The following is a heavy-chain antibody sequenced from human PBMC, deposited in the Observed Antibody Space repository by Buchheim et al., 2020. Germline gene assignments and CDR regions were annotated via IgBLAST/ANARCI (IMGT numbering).Heavy chain of an antibody. D-gene: IGHD2-2*01. J-gene: IGHJ6*03. CDR1: GGTFSSYA. V-gene: IGHV1-69*01. Sequence: QVQLVQSGAEVKKPGSSVKVSCKASGGTFSSYAISWVRQAPGQGLEWMGGIIPIFGTANYAQKFQGRVTITADESTSTASMELSSLRSEDTAVYYCARAGGYCSSTSCQSFYYYYMDVWGKGTT. CDR2: IIPIFGTA. CDR3: ARAGGYCSSTSCQSFYYYYMDV.